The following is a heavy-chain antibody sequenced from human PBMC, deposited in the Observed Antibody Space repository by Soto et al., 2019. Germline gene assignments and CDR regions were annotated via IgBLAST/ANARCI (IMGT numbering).Heavy chain of an antibody. CDR2: IYYSGST. D-gene: IGHD3-3*01. CDR1: GGSISSYY. CDR3: ARHSPELAYYAFWSGYFSPYYFDY. Sequence: SATLSLTCTVSGGSISSYYWSWFRQPPGKGLEWIGYIYYSGSTNYNPSLKSRVTISVDTSKNQFSLKLSSVTAADTAVYYCARHSPELAYYAFWSGYFSPYYFDYWGQGTLVTVSS. J-gene: IGHJ4*02. V-gene: IGHV4-59*08.